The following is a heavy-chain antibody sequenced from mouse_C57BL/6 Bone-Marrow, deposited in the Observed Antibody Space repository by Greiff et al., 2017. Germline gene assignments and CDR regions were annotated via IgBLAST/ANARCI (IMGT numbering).Heavy chain of an antibody. D-gene: IGHD2-2*01. V-gene: IGHV4-1*01. CDR2: INPYSRTI. CDR3: AREGVYYGYGYYYAMDY. Sequence: AAGAVDFSGYWTSCVRRAPGKGLEWNREINPYSRTINYAPSLQDKFIISRDYAKNTLYLQMSKVRSEDTGLYYCAREGVYYGYGYYYAMDYWGQGTSVTVSS. CDR1: AVDFSGYW. J-gene: IGHJ4*01.